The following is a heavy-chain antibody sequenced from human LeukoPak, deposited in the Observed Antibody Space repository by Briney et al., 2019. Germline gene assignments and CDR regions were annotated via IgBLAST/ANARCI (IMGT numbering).Heavy chain of an antibody. D-gene: IGHD7-27*01. CDR1: GFTFSSYT. J-gene: IGHJ4*02. CDR3: AKDGGLWVSAHWGDS. Sequence: GGSLRLSCAASGFTFSSYTVSRVRQAPGKGLEWVSTITTSDGNTYYADSVKGRFTVSRDNSKNTLFLQMNSLRAEDTAVYYCAKDGGLWVSAHWGDSWGRGTLVTVSS. CDR2: ITTSDGNT. V-gene: IGHV3-23*01.